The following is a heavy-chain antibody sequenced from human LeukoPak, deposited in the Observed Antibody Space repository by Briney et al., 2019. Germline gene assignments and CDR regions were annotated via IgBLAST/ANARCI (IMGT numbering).Heavy chain of an antibody. CDR3: ARAGDPMYYYDSSGYDY. J-gene: IGHJ4*02. CDR1: GFTFSRHG. Sequence: PGGSLRLSRAASGFTFSRHGMHWVRRAPGKGLEWVAVIWYDGRNKYHADSVQGRFTISRDNAKNSLYLQMNSLRAEDTAVYYCARAGDPMYYYDSSGYDYWGQGTLVTVSS. D-gene: IGHD3-22*01. V-gene: IGHV3-33*01. CDR2: IWYDGRNK.